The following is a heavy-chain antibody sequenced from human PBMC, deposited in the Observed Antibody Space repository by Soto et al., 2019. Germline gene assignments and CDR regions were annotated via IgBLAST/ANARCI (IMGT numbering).Heavy chain of an antibody. CDR1: GGSVSNSNYY. V-gene: IGHV4-39*07. D-gene: IGHD5-18*01. CDR3: ARDPGIQLWSSPYYYGMDV. CDR2: VYYSGST. J-gene: IGHJ6*02. Sequence: SETLSLTCTVSGGSVSNSNYYWGWIRQSPGKGLEWIGSVYYSGSTNYNPSLKIRVTISVDTSKNQFSLKLSSVTAADTAVYYCARDPGIQLWSSPYYYGMDVWGQGTTVTVSS.